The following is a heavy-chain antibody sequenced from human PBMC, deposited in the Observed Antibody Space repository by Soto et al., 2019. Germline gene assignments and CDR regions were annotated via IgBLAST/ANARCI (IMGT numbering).Heavy chain of an antibody. CDR1: GGSFSGYY. J-gene: IGHJ4*02. Sequence: QVQLQQWGAGLLKPSETLSLTCAVYGGSFSGYYWSWIRQPPGKGLEWIGEINHSGSTNYNPSLKSRATISVDTSKNQFSLKLSSVTAADTAVYYCARERYSSSWYLYFDYWGQGTLVTVSS. V-gene: IGHV4-34*01. D-gene: IGHD6-13*01. CDR3: ARERYSSSWYLYFDY. CDR2: INHSGST.